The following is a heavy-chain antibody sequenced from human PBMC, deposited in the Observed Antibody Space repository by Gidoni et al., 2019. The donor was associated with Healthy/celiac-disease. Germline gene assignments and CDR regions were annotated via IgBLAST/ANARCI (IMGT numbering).Heavy chain of an antibody. D-gene: IGHD4-17*01. CDR1: GYTFISYA. Sequence: QVQLVQSGAEVQKPGASVKVSCKAPGYTFISYAMHWVLQAPGQRLEWMGWINAGNGNTNYSQKFHGRVTITVDTYATTAYMGLSSQRSEDTAVYYCARGRVNGEYGKHNWFDPWGQGTLVIVSS. CDR3: ARGRVNGEYGKHNWFDP. V-gene: IGHV1-3*01. CDR2: INAGNGNT. J-gene: IGHJ5*02.